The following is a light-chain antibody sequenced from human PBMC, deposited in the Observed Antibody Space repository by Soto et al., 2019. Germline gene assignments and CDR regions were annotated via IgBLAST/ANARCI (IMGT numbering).Light chain of an antibody. CDR2: AAS. CDR3: QKYIPAPQT. J-gene: IGKJ1*01. V-gene: IGKV1-27*01. Sequence: DIQMTQSPSSLSASVGDRVTITCRASQGIIDYVAWYQQKPGRAPKLLIYAASTLSSGVPSRFSGRGSGTDFTLTISSLQPEDVATYYCQKYIPAPQTFGPGTKVEIK. CDR1: QGIIDY.